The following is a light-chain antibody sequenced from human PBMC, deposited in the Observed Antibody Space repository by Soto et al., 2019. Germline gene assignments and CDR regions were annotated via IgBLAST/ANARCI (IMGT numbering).Light chain of an antibody. CDR1: QSVSGN. Sequence: EIVMTQSPATLSVSPGERATLSCRASQSVSGNLAWYQQKPGQAPMLLIYAASTRANGIPARFSGSGSGTEFTLTISSLQSEQVAVDYWQQYNNWPPITFGHGTKVDI. CDR3: QQYNNWPPIT. J-gene: IGKJ3*01. CDR2: AAS. V-gene: IGKV3-15*01.